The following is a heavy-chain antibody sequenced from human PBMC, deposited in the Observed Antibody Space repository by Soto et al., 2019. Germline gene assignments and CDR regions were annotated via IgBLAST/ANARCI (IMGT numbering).Heavy chain of an antibody. J-gene: IGHJ4*02. CDR2: INAGNGNT. CDR3: ARELQGLYYFDY. D-gene: IGHD2-15*01. Sequence: XSVKVSCKASGYTFISYAIHWVRQAPGQRLEWMGWINAGNGNTKYSQKFQGRVTITRDTSASTAYMELTSLRSEDTAVYYCARELQGLYYFDYWGQGALVTVSS. V-gene: IGHV1-3*01. CDR1: GYTFISYA.